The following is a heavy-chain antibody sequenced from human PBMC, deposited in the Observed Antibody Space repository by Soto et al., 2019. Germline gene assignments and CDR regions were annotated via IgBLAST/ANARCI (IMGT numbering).Heavy chain of an antibody. CDR3: AIPGGSSSWYFHDYYYGMDV. J-gene: IGHJ6*02. D-gene: IGHD6-13*01. V-gene: IGHV5-51*01. CDR2: IYPGNSDT. CDR1: GYSFTSYW. Sequence: GASLKISCKGSGYSFTSYWIGWVRQMPGKALEWMGIIYPGNSDTRYSPSFQGQVTISADKSISTAYLQWSSLKASDTAMYYCAIPGGSSSWYFHDYYYGMDVWGQGTTVTVSS.